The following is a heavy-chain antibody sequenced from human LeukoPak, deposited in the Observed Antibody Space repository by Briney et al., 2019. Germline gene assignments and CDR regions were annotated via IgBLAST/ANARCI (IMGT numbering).Heavy chain of an antibody. D-gene: IGHD3-10*01. CDR2: ISYDGSNK. CDR3: ARPGTVLLWFGELSDYYGMDV. CDR1: GFTFSSYG. Sequence: GGSLRLSCAASGFTFSSYGMHRVRQAPGKGLQWVAVISYDGSNKYYADSVKGRFTISRDNSKNTLYLQMNSLRAEDTAVYYCARPGTVLLWFGELSDYYGMDVWGQGTTVTVSS. J-gene: IGHJ6*02. V-gene: IGHV3-30*19.